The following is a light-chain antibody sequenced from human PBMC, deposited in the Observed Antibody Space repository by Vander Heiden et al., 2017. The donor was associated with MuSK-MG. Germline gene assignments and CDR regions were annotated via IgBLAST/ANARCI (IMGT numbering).Light chain of an antibody. J-gene: IGKJ2*01. CDR1: QSLLHSNGYNY. CDR2: LGS. CDR3: RRALQTPDT. Sequence: DIVMTQSPLSLPVTPGEPASISCRSSQSLLHSNGYNYLDWYLQKPGQSPQLLIYLGSNRASGVPDRFSGSGSGTDFTLKISRVDAEHVRVYYCRRALQTPDTFGQGTKLEIK. V-gene: IGKV2-28*01.